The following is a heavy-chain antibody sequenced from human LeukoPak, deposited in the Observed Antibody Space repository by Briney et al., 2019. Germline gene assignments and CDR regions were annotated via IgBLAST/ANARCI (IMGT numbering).Heavy chain of an antibody. V-gene: IGHV1-18*01. D-gene: IGHD2-15*01. Sequence: ASVKVSCKASGGTSSSYAISWVRQAPGQGLEWMGWISAYNGNTNYAQKLQGRVTMTTDTSTSTAYMELRSLRSDDTAVYYRARDHGGSFDYWGQGTLVTVSS. CDR1: GGTSSSYA. J-gene: IGHJ4*02. CDR2: ISAYNGNT. CDR3: ARDHGGSFDY.